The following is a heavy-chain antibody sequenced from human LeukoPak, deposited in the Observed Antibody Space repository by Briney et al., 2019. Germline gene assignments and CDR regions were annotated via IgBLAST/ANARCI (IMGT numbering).Heavy chain of an antibody. D-gene: IGHD3-10*01. CDR2: ISAHNGNT. CDR3: ARDRGSMVRGTSYYYYGMDV. CDR1: GYTFTSYG. V-gene: IGHV1-18*01. Sequence: ASVKVSRKASGYTFTSYGISWVRQAPGQGLEWMGWISAHNGNTNYAQKLQGRVTMTTDTSTSTAYMELRSLRSDDTAVYYCARDRGSMVRGTSYYYYGMDVWGQGTTVTVSS. J-gene: IGHJ6*02.